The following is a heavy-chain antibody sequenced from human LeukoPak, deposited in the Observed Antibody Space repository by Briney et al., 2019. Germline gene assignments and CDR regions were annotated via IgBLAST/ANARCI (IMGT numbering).Heavy chain of an antibody. CDR2: IYSGGST. Sequence: GGSLRLSCAASGFTVSSNYMSWVRQAPGKGLEWVSVIYSGGSTHYADSVKGRFTISRDNSKNTLYLQMNSLRAEDTAVYYCAKYSSGYYGDGMDVWGKGTTVTVSS. J-gene: IGHJ6*04. V-gene: IGHV3-53*01. CDR1: GFTVSSNY. CDR3: AKYSSGYYGDGMDV. D-gene: IGHD3-22*01.